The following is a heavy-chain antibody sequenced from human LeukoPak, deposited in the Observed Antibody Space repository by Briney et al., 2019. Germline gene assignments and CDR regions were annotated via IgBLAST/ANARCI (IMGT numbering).Heavy chain of an antibody. V-gene: IGHV3-15*01. J-gene: IGHJ3*02. CDR3: TTEVAVDAFDI. D-gene: IGHD6-19*01. Sequence: GGFLRLSCAASRFTFSTAWMSWVRQAPGRGLEWVGRIKTKTDVGTTEYAAPVKDRFTISRDDSNNILYLQMNSLKTEDTAVYYCTTEVAVDAFDIWGQGTTVTVSS. CDR1: RFTFSTAW. CDR2: IKTKTDVGTT.